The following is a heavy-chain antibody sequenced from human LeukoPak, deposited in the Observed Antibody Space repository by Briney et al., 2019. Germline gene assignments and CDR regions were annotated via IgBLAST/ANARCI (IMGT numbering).Heavy chain of an antibody. CDR1: GFTFGSHW. J-gene: IGHJ4*02. CDR2: ISGSGGST. Sequence: PGGSLRLSCGGSGFTFGSHWMSWVRQAPGKGLEWVSAISGSGGSTYYADSVKGRFTISRDNSKNTLYLQMNSLRAEDTAVYYCAKALGYRRYYFDYWGQGALVTVSS. V-gene: IGHV3-23*01. CDR3: AKALGYRRYYFDY. D-gene: IGHD5-18*01.